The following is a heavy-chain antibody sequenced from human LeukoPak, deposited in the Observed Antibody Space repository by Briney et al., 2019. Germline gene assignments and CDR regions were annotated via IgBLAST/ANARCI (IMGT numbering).Heavy chain of an antibody. Sequence: ASVKVSCKASGYTFTGYCMHWVRQAPGQGLEWMGWINPNSGGTNYAQKFQGRVTMTRDTSISTAYMELSRLRSDDTAVYYCARAGVWGYYDSSGYSGYWGQGTLVTVSS. CDR3: ARAGVWGYYDSSGYSGY. J-gene: IGHJ4*02. CDR2: INPNSGGT. D-gene: IGHD3-22*01. CDR1: GYTFTGYC. V-gene: IGHV1-2*02.